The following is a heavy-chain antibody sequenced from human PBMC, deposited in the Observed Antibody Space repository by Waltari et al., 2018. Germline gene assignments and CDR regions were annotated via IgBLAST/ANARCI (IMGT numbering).Heavy chain of an antibody. CDR2: VHRSGRT. Sequence: QVQLQESGPGLVKPSGTLSLTCGVSGDSMSGNYWWSWVRQPPGKGLEWIGQVHRSGRTNYNPPLERRVTVSIDTFNSQFSLEVTSATAADTALYFCARDRGRGLYLDSWGRGILVTVSP. CDR3: ARDRGRGLYLDS. J-gene: IGHJ4*02. V-gene: IGHV4-4*02. CDR1: GDSMSGNYW. D-gene: IGHD2-15*01.